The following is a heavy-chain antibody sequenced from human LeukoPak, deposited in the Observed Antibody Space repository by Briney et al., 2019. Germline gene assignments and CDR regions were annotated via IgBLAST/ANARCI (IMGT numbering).Heavy chain of an antibody. V-gene: IGHV4-61*02. CDR1: GGSISTGSYY. CDR3: AGYYYDSSGYSDY. J-gene: IGHJ4*02. Sequence: SQTLSLTCTDSGGSISTGSYYWSWIRQPAGQGLEWIERIYTSGSTNYNPSLKSRVTISVDTSKNQFSLMLSSVTAADTAVYYCAGYYYDSSGYSDYWGQGTLVTVSS. D-gene: IGHD3-22*01. CDR2: IYTSGST.